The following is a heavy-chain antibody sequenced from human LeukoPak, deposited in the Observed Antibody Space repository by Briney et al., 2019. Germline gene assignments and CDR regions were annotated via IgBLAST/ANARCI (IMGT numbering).Heavy chain of an antibody. CDR1: GYTFTSYG. J-gene: IGHJ4*02. CDR3: GRDLWGSGSYLGY. Sequence: ASVKVSCKASGYTFTSYGISWVRQAPGQGLEWMGWISAYNGNTNYAQKLQGRVTMTRDTSTSTVYMELSSLRSEDTAVYCCGRDLWGSGSYLGYWGQGTLVTVSS. CDR2: ISAYNGNT. V-gene: IGHV1-18*01. D-gene: IGHD1-26*01.